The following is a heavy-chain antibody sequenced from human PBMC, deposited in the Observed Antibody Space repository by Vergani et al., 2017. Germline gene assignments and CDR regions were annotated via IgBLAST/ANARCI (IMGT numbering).Heavy chain of an antibody. Sequence: EVELVQSGPEMRKPGESLTISCKGSEYSFGNYWIGWVRQMPGKGLEWMGIIYPADSDTRYSPSFQGQVNISGDKSISTALLQWDSLKASDTALYYCARQTTYTDSWGQGTLVTVAS. CDR1: EYSFGNYW. J-gene: IGHJ4*02. D-gene: IGHD1-1*01. V-gene: IGHV5-51*01. CDR3: ARQTTYTDS. CDR2: IYPADSDT.